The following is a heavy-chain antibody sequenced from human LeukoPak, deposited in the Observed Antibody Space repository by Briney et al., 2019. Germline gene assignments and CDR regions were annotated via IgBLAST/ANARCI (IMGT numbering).Heavy chain of an antibody. CDR1: GGSISSGSYY. J-gene: IGHJ4*02. D-gene: IGHD6-19*01. CDR3: ARDAYGSSGWYAHY. V-gene: IGHV4-61*02. Sequence: PSETLSLTCTVSGGSISSGSYYWSWIRQPAGKGLEWIGRIYTSGSTNYNPSLKSRVTISVDTSKNQFSLKLSSVTAADTAVYYCARDAYGSSGWYAHYWGQGTLVTVSS. CDR2: IYTSGST.